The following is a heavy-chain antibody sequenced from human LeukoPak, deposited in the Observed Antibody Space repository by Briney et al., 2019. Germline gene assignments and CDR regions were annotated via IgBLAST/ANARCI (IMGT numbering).Heavy chain of an antibody. Sequence: PSQTLPLTCTVSGGSISSGDYYWSWIRQPPGKGLEWIGYIYYSGSTYYNPSLKSRVTISVDTSKNRFSLKLSSVTAADTAVYYCARAVIGLYGDYVGKDFDYWGQGTLVTVSS. J-gene: IGHJ4*02. CDR1: GGSISSGDYY. V-gene: IGHV4-30-4*01. CDR3: ARAVIGLYGDYVGKDFDY. D-gene: IGHD4-17*01. CDR2: IYYSGST.